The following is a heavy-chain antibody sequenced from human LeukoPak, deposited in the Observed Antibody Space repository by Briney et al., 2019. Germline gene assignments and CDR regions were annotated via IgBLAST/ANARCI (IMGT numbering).Heavy chain of an antibody. V-gene: IGHV4-59*01. CDR2: FHFSGST. J-gene: IGHJ6*04. D-gene: IGHD3-10*01. CDR3: ARGYGSGFMDV. Sequence: SETLSLTCNVSGGSISSYYWSWIRQPPGKGLEWIGYFHFSGSTNYNPSLKSRVTISVDTSKNQFSLKLSSVTAADTAVYYCARGYGSGFMDVWGKGTTVTISS. CDR1: GGSISSYY.